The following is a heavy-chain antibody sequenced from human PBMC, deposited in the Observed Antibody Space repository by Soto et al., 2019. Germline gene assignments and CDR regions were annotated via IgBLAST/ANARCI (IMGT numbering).Heavy chain of an antibody. CDR1: GGTFSSYA. CDR2: ISPIFGTA. Sequence: QVQLVQSGAEVKKPGSSVKVSCKASGGTFSSYAISWVRQAPGQGLEWMGGISPIFGTANYAQKFQGRVTITAAESTSTAYTELGRLRSEDTAVYYCARGGGGYYDSSFDAFDIWGQGTMVTVSS. J-gene: IGHJ3*02. D-gene: IGHD3-22*01. CDR3: ARGGGGYYDSSFDAFDI. V-gene: IGHV1-69*01.